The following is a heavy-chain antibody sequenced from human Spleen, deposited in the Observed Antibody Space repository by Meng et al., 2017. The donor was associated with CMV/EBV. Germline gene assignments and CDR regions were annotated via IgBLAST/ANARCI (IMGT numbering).Heavy chain of an antibody. CDR3: ARDAVIAVAGLSIDEVGY. V-gene: IGHV3-11*01. J-gene: IGHJ4*02. CDR1: FTFSDSY. D-gene: IGHD6-19*01. Sequence: FTFSDSYMSWIRQAPGKGLEWVSYISSSGSTIYYADSVKGRFTISRDNAKNSLYLQMNSLRAEDTAVYYCARDAVIAVAGLSIDEVGYWGQGTLVTVSS. CDR2: ISSSGSTI.